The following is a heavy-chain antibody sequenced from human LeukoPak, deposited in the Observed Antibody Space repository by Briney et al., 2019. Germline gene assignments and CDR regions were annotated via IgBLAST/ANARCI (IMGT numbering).Heavy chain of an antibody. CDR1: GGSISSYY. CDR3: ARRGTASYYYGTDV. V-gene: IGHV4-59*01. CDR2: IYYSGST. J-gene: IGHJ6*02. D-gene: IGHD5-18*01. Sequence: SETLSLTCTVSGGSISSYYWSWIRQPPGKGLEWIGYIYYSGSTNYNPSLKSRVTISVDTSKNQFSLKLSSVTAADTAVYYCARRGTASYYYGTDVWGQGTTVTVSS.